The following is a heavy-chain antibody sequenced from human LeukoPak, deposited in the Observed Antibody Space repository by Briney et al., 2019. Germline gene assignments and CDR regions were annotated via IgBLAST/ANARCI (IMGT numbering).Heavy chain of an antibody. CDR2: ISYDGSNK. Sequence: GGSLRLSCAASGFTFSSYGMHWVRKAPGKGLEWVAVISYDGSNKYYADSVSGRFTISRDNSKNTVYLQMNSLRAEDTAVYYCAKDRERVLTSTSCSFDSWGHGTLVTVSS. D-gene: IGHD2-2*01. CDR3: AKDRERVLTSTSCSFDS. V-gene: IGHV3-30*18. J-gene: IGHJ4*01. CDR1: GFTFSSYG.